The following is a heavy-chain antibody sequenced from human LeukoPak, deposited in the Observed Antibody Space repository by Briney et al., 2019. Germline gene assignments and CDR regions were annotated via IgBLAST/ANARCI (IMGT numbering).Heavy chain of an antibody. V-gene: IGHV4-59*01. CDR1: GGSISSYY. J-gene: IGHJ3*02. CDR3: ARGKGYSSGRGAFDI. D-gene: IGHD6-19*01. CDR2: IYYSGST. Sequence: SETLSLTCTVSGGSISSYYWSWIRQPPGKGLEWIGYIYYSGSTNYNPSLKSRVTISVDTSKNQFSLKLSSVTAAVPAVYYCARGKGYSSGRGAFDIWGQGTMVTVSS.